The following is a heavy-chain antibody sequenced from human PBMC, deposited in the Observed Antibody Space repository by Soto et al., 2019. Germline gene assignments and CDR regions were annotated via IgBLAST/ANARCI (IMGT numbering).Heavy chain of an antibody. CDR2: IIPIFGTA. CDR1: GGTFNGYA. D-gene: IGHD1-26*01. J-gene: IGHJ5*02. Sequence: QVQLVQSGAEVKKPGSSVKVSCKASGGTFNGYAISWVRQAPGQGLEWMGGIIPIFGTANYAQKFQGRVTITADESTRTGYMEVSSVRIEDTAVYYCATIRGSYPNWFDPWGQGTLVTVSS. CDR3: ATIRGSYPNWFDP. V-gene: IGHV1-69*01.